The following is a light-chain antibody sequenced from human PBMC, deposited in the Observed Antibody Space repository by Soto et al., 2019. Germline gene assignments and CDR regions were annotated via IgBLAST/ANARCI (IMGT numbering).Light chain of an antibody. J-gene: IGLJ1*01. V-gene: IGLV2-14*03. Sequence: QSALTQPASVSGSPGQSITISCTGTSSDVGGYNYVSWYQHRPSKAPKLMIFDVSNRPSGVSNRFSGSKSGNTASLTISGLQPEDEADYYCSSYTTSNTRQIVFGTGTKVTVL. CDR1: SSDVGGYNY. CDR3: SSYTTSNTRQIV. CDR2: DVS.